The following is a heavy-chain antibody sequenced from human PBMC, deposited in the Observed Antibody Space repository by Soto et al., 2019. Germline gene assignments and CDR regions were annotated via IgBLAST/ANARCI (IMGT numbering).Heavy chain of an antibody. Sequence: QITLKESGPTLVRPTQTLTLTCSFSGFSLSTTGVSVGWIRQPPGKALEWLALIYWDDDERYTPSLRSRVSITKDTSNSQVVLTMTNMGPLDTATYYCAHRQRASLGGGFDYWGQGTLVTVYS. D-gene: IGHD3-16*01. J-gene: IGHJ4*02. CDR2: IYWDDDE. CDR3: AHRQRASLGGGFDY. CDR1: GFSLSTTGVS. V-gene: IGHV2-5*02.